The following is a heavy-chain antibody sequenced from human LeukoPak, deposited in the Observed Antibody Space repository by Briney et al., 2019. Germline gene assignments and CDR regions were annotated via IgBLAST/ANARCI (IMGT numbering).Heavy chain of an antibody. CDR3: ARDRGRLWFGELSIFDY. CDR2: ISSSSSYI. Sequence: GGSLRLSCAASGLTFSSYNMNWVSQAPGKGLEWVSSISSSSSYIYYADSMKGRFTISRDNAKNSLYLQMNSLRAEDTAVYYCARDRGRLWFGELSIFDYWGQGTLVTVSS. V-gene: IGHV3-21*01. CDR1: GLTFSSYN. J-gene: IGHJ4*02. D-gene: IGHD3-10*01.